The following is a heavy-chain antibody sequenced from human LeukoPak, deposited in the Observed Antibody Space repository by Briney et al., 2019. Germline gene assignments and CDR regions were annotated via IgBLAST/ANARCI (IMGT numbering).Heavy chain of an antibody. V-gene: IGHV1-18*01. CDR2: TSAYNGNT. CDR3: ARAWCSGGSCLDNDY. J-gene: IGHJ4*02. Sequence: GASVKVSCKASGYTFTSYGISWVRQAPGQGLEWMGWTSAYNGNTNYAQKLQGRVTMTTDTSTSTAYMELRSLRSDDTAVYYCARAWCSGGSCLDNDYWGQGTLVTVSS. D-gene: IGHD2-15*01. CDR1: GYTFTSYG.